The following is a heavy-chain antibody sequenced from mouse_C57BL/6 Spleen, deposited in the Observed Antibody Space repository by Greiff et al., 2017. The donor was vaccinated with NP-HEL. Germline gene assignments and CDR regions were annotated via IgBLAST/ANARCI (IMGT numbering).Heavy chain of an antibody. CDR3: ARRGANWDGFFDY. CDR1: GYTFTSYW. J-gene: IGHJ2*02. CDR2: IDPSDSET. D-gene: IGHD4-1*01. Sequence: QVQLQQPGAELVRPGSSVKLSCKASGYTFTSYWMHWVKQRPIQGLEWIGKIDPSDSETHYNQKFKDKATLTVDKSSSTAYMQLSSLTSEDSAVCYCARRGANWDGFFDYWGQGTSLTVSS. V-gene: IGHV1-52*01.